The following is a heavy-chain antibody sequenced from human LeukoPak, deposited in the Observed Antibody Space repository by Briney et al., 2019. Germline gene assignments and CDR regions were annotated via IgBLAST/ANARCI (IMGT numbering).Heavy chain of an antibody. CDR3: ARAKHCSGGSCYSYDY. CDR2: IIPIFGTA. J-gene: IGHJ4*02. V-gene: IGHV1-69*05. Sequence: SVKVSCKASGGTFSSYAISWVRQAPGQGLKWMGGIIPIFGTANYAQKFQGRVTITTDESTSTAYMELSSLRSEDTAVYYCARAKHCSGGSCYSYDYWGQGTLVTVSS. D-gene: IGHD2-15*01. CDR1: GGTFSSYA.